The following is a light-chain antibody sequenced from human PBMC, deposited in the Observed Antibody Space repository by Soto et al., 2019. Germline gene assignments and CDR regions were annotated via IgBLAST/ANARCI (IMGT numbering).Light chain of an antibody. CDR1: QSVRSN. J-gene: IGKJ1*01. Sequence: EIVMTQSPVTLSVSPGERATLSCRASQSVRSNLAWYQHKPGQAPSLLIYGAFTRATGIPARFSGTGSWTEFTLTISSLQSEDFALYYCQQYNDWPLTFGQGTKVEV. CDR3: QQYNDWPLT. CDR2: GAF. V-gene: IGKV3-15*01.